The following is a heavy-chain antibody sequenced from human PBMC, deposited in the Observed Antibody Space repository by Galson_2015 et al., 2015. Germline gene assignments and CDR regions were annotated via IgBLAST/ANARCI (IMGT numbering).Heavy chain of an antibody. D-gene: IGHD6-19*01. CDR2: STANSAGT. CDR3: AKRPSLISVTGMFDY. J-gene: IGHJ4*02. Sequence: SLRLSCAASGFTFSNYAMNWVRLAPGEGLEWVSGSTANSAGTYYADSVKGRFTISRDNSKNTLYLQMNSLRAEDTAVYFCAKRPSLISVTGMFDYWGQGTLVAVSS. V-gene: IGHV3-23*01. CDR1: GFTFSNYA.